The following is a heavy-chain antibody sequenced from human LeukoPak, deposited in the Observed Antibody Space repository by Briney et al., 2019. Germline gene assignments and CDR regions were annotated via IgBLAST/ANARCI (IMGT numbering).Heavy chain of an antibody. Sequence: PSETLSLTCTVSGDSISSTSHYWDWIRQPPGKGPEWIGNIYFTGSTYYCPSLKSRVTISVDRSKNQFSLKLSSVTAADTAVYYCARRAYDYYFDYWGQGTLVTVSS. V-gene: IGHV4-39*01. J-gene: IGHJ4*02. CDR3: ARRAYDYYFDY. D-gene: IGHD3-16*01. CDR1: GDSISSTSHY. CDR2: IYFTGST.